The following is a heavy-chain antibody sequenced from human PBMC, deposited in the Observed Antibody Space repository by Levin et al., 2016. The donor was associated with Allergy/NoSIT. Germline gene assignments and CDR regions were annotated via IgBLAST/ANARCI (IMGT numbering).Heavy chain of an antibody. Sequence: GESLKISCAASGFIFSNYAMSWVRQAPGKGLQWVSAIIGSGGSTHYADSVKGRFTISRDNFNNILYLEMNSLRAEDTAVYYCAKLYCIDGVCYHFDHWGQGTLVTVSS. CDR2: IIGSGGST. CDR1: GFIFSNYA. J-gene: IGHJ4*02. CDR3: AKLYCIDGVCYHFDH. D-gene: IGHD2-8*01. V-gene: IGHV3-23*01.